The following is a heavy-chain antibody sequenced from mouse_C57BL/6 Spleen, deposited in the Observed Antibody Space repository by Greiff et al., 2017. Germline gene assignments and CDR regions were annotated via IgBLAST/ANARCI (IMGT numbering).Heavy chain of an antibody. V-gene: IGHV3-6*01. CDR2: ISYDGSN. CDR1: GYSITSGYY. J-gene: IGHJ4*01. D-gene: IGHD1-1*02. Sequence: EVKLQEPGPGLVKPSPSLSLSCSVTGYSITSGYYWNWIRQFPGDKLEWMGYISYDGSNNYNTSFKNRISLTRETSKNRFYLKLNAVTTEDTAAYYCGRGSECGVGYAVGDWGQGTSVTVST. CDR3: GRGSECGVGYAVGD.